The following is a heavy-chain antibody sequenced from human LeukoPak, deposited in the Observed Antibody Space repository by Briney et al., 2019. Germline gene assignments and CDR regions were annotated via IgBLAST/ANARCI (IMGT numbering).Heavy chain of an antibody. CDR1: GFALYKYN. D-gene: IGHD5-24*01. V-gene: IGHV1-18*04. J-gene: IGHJ6*03. CDR3: ARNTYGYKFSMDV. CDR2: ITAFNGNT. Sequence: GASVKVSCKASGFALYKYNIVWVRQAPGQGLEWVGWITAFNGNTNYGQKVQGRVTMTTDTSTSTSYMELRNLRSDDTAVYYCARNTYGYKFSMDVWGKGTTVTVSS.